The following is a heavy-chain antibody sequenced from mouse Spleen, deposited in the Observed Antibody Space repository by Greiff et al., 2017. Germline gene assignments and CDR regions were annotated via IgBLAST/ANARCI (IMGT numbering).Heavy chain of an antibody. CDR1: GYTFTSYW. CDR3: TLQGSSGQYYFGY. CDR2: INPSNGGT. Sequence: QVQLQQPGAELVKPGASVKLSCKASGYTFTSYWMHWVKQRPGQGLEWIGEINPSNGGTNSNEKFKRKATLTVDKSSSTAYMQLSSLTSEDSAVYCCTLQGSSGQYYFGYWGQGTTLTVSS. D-gene: IGHD3-1*01. J-gene: IGHJ2*01. V-gene: IGHV1S16*01.